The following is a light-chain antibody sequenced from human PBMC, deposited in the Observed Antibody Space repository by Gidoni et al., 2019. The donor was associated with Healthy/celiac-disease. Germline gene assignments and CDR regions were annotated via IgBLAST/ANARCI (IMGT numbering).Light chain of an antibody. CDR1: QSVSSSY. Sequence: EIVLTQSPGTLSLSPGERATLSCRASQSVSSSYLAWYQQKPGQAPRLLIYGASSRATGIPDRFSGSGSGTDFTLTISRLEPEDFAVYYCQQYGSSPPRSFXHXTKLEIK. CDR3: QQYGSSPPRS. J-gene: IGKJ2*03. V-gene: IGKV3-20*01. CDR2: GAS.